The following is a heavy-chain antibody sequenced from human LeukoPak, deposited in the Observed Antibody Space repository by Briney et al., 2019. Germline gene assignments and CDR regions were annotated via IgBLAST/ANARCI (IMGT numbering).Heavy chain of an antibody. CDR1: GFTFSSYA. D-gene: IGHD5-18*01. CDR3: AKNLMDTAMEYGSDY. J-gene: IGHJ4*02. V-gene: IGHV3-23*01. CDR2: ISGSGGST. Sequence: PGGSLRLSCAASGFTFSSYAMSWVRQAPGKGLEWGSAISGSGGSTYYADSVKGRFTISRDNSKNTLYLQMNSLRAEDTAVYYCAKNLMDTAMEYGSDYWGQGTLVTVSS.